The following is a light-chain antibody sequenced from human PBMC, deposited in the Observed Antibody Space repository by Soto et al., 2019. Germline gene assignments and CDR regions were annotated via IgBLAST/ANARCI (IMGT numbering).Light chain of an antibody. CDR2: KAS. CDR3: QQFNSYPWT. V-gene: IGKV1-5*03. CDR1: QSIGSW. Sequence: DIQMTQSPSTLSASVGDRVTITCRASQSIGSWLAWYQQKPGKAPNLLIYKASSLESGVPSRFSGSGSGTEFTVTISSLQPEDFATYHCQQFNSYPWTFGQGTKVEIK. J-gene: IGKJ1*01.